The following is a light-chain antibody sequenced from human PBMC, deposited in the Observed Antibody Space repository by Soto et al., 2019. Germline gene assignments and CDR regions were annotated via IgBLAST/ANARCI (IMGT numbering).Light chain of an antibody. J-gene: IGKJ4*01. CDR2: GAS. CDR3: QHYGRSSLT. CDR1: QSVSSSY. V-gene: IGKV3-20*01. Sequence: EIVLTQSPGTLSLSPGERATLSCRASQSVSSSYLAWYQQKPGQAPRLLIYGASNKATGIPDRFSGSESGTDFTLTISRLEPEDFAVYYCQHYGRSSLTFGGGTKVEIK.